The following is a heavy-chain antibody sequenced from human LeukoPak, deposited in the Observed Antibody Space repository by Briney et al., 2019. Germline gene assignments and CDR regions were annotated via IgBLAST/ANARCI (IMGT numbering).Heavy chain of an antibody. Sequence: SVKVSCKASGGTFTSYAISWVRQAPGQGLEWMGGIIPIFGTANYAQKFQDRVTITADESTSTAYMELSSLRCDDTAVLYCARGYYAAKRIDYWGQGTLVTVSS. CDR3: ARGYYAAKRIDY. V-gene: IGHV1-69*13. CDR1: GGTFTSYA. CDR2: IIPIFGTA. D-gene: IGHD3-3*01. J-gene: IGHJ4*02.